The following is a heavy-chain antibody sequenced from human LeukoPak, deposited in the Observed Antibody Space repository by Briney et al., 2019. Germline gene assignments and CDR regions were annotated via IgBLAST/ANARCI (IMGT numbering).Heavy chain of an antibody. CDR1: GFTFDDYA. CDR3: AKGISFWSGSYYFDY. CDR2: ISWNSGSI. D-gene: IGHD3-3*01. Sequence: GGSLRLSCAASGFTFDDYAMHWVRQAPGKGLEWVSGISWNSGSIGYADSVKGRFTISRDNAKNSLYLQMNSLRAEDTALYYCAKGISFWSGSYYFDYWGQGTLVTVSS. J-gene: IGHJ4*02. V-gene: IGHV3-9*01.